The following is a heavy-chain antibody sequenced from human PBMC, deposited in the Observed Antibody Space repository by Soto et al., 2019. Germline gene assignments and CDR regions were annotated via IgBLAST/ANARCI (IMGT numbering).Heavy chain of an antibody. CDR3: ARDSEDCSGGSCYRFDY. V-gene: IGHV3-21*01. D-gene: IGHD2-15*01. Sequence: EVQLVESGGGLVKPGGSLRLSCAASGFTFSSYSMNWVRQAPGKGLEWVSSISSSSSYIYYADSVKGRFTISRDNVKNYLYLQMTRLRAEDTAVYYCARDSEDCSGGSCYRFDYWGQGTLVTVSS. CDR1: GFTFSSYS. J-gene: IGHJ4*02. CDR2: ISSSSSYI.